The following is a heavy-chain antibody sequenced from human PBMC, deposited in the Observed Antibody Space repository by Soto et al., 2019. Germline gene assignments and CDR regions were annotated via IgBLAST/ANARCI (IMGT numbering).Heavy chain of an antibody. J-gene: IGHJ4*02. CDR2: IDPSDSYT. CDR1: GYSFTSYW. Sequence: GESLKISCKGSGYSFTSYWISWVRQMPGKGLEWMGRIDPSDSYTNYSPSFQGHVTISADKSISTAYLQWSSLKASDTAMYYCAAMPIAAAGCFDYWGQGTLVTVSS. CDR3: AAMPIAAAGCFDY. D-gene: IGHD6-13*01. V-gene: IGHV5-10-1*01.